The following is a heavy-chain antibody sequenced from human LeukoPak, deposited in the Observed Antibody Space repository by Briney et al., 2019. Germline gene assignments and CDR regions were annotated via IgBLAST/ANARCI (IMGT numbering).Heavy chain of an antibody. Sequence: GPSMRLSCTTSGFMSTLHSMSWVRQSPGKGLELISYISNSGDRIYYADSVKGRFTISRDYVKNSLYLQMNRLRAEDSAVYYCARDLFQSARDYSGQGTLATVSP. J-gene: IGHJ4*02. CDR2: ISNSGDRI. V-gene: IGHV3-48*01. D-gene: IGHD2-21*01. CDR1: GFMSTLHS. CDR3: ARDLFQSARDY.